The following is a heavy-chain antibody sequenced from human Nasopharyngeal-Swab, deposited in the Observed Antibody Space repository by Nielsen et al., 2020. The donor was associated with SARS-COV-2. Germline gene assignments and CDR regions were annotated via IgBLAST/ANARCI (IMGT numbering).Heavy chain of an antibody. V-gene: IGHV2-5*02. Sequence: SGPTLVKPTQTLTLTCTFSGFSLSTSGVGVGWIRQPPGKALEWLALIYWDDDKRYSPSLKSRLTITKDTSKNQVVLTMTNMDPVDTATYYCAHSPIKGLYSSSSMYYFDYWGQGTLVTVSS. CDR3: AHSPIKGLYSSSSMYYFDY. CDR2: IYWDDDK. D-gene: IGHD6-6*01. J-gene: IGHJ4*02. CDR1: GFSLSTSGVG.